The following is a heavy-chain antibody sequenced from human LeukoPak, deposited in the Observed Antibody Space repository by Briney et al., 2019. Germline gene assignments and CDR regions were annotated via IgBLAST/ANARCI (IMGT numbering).Heavy chain of an antibody. Sequence: ASVKVSCKASGGTFSSYAISWVRQAPGQGLEGMGRIIPILGIANYAQKFQGRVTITADKSTSTAYMELSSLRSEDTAVYYCARGTFSGQLAYWGQGTLVTVSS. J-gene: IGHJ4*02. CDR3: ARGTFSGQLAY. CDR1: GGTFSSYA. V-gene: IGHV1-69*04. CDR2: IIPILGIA. D-gene: IGHD6-6*01.